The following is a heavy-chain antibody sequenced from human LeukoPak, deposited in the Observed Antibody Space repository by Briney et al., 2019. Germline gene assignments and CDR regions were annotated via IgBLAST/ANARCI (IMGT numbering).Heavy chain of an antibody. CDR3: ARGPSYYYDSSGYYFDY. CDR2: ISSSGSTI. D-gene: IGHD3-22*01. V-gene: IGHV3-48*04. J-gene: IGHJ4*02. Sequence: PGGSLRLSCAASGFTFSSYSMNWVRQAPGKGLEWVSYISSSGSTIYYADSVKGRFTISRDNAKNSLYLQMNSLRAEDTALYYCARGPSYYYDSSGYYFDYWGQGTLVTVSS. CDR1: GFTFSSYS.